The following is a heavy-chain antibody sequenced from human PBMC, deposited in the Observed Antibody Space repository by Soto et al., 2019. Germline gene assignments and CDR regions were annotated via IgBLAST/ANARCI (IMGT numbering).Heavy chain of an antibody. J-gene: IGHJ4*02. CDR2: IWYDGSNK. CDR1: GFTFSSHG. CDR3: ATGAYRNNGLCYTDIGGY. Sequence: HPGGSLRLSCAASGFTFSSHGMHWVRQAPGKGLEWVAVIWYDGSNKYYADSVKGRFTISRDNSKNTLYLQMNSLRAEDTAVYYCATGAYRNNGLCYTDIGGYWCQGTLVTVS. D-gene: IGHD2-8*01. V-gene: IGHV3-33*01.